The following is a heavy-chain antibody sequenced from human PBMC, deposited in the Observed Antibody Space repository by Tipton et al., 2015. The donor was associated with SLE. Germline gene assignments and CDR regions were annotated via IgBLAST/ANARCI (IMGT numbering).Heavy chain of an antibody. CDR1: GYSISSGSYY. Sequence: TLSLTCTVSGYSISSGSYYWSWIRQPAGKGLEWIGRIYTSGSTNYNPSLKSRVTISVDTSKNPFSLKLSSVTAADTAVYYCARVSGIAATGPDYWGQGTLVTVSS. D-gene: IGHD6-13*01. V-gene: IGHV4-61*02. CDR3: ARVSGIAATGPDY. J-gene: IGHJ4*02. CDR2: IYTSGST.